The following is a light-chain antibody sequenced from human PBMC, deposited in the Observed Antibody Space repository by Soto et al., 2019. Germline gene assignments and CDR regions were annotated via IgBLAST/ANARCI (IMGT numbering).Light chain of an antibody. CDR3: QQSYSTPLLT. CDR1: QSISSY. J-gene: IGKJ4*01. CDR2: AAS. V-gene: IGKV1-39*01. Sequence: DIQMTQSPFSLSASVGDRVTITCRAIQSISSYLNWYQQKPGKAPKLLIYAASSLQSGVPSRFSGSGSGTDFTLTISSLQPEDFATYYCQQSYSTPLLTFGGGTKVEIK.